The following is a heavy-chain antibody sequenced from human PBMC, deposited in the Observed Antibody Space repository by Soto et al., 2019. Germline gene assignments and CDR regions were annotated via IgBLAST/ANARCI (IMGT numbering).Heavy chain of an antibody. CDR2: ISFDGINK. J-gene: IGHJ6*02. CDR3: ARDHEGDTVILAGAMRYYSYGMDV. D-gene: IGHD2-2*01. CDR1: GFPLSNYA. Sequence: GGSLRLSCAASGFPLSNYAMHWVRQAPGKGLNWVAVISFDGINKDYADSVKGRFTISRDKSKNTLYLEMNSLRAEDTVVYYCARDHEGDTVILAGAMRYYSYGMDVWGQGTTVTVSS. V-gene: IGHV3-30*01.